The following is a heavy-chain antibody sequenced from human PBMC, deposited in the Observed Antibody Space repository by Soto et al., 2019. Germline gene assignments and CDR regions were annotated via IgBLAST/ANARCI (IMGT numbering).Heavy chain of an antibody. CDR3: AREGDYGGNFRFYAFDI. CDR2: IYYSGST. D-gene: IGHD4-17*01. Sequence: QVQLQESGPGLVKPSQTLSLTCTVSGGSISSGNYYWSWIRQPPGKGLEWIGYIYYSGSTYYNSSLESRVTISVDTSKNQFSLKLSSVTAADTAVHYCAREGDYGGNFRFYAFDIWGQGTMVTVSS. CDR1: GGSISSGNYY. J-gene: IGHJ3*02. V-gene: IGHV4-30-4*01.